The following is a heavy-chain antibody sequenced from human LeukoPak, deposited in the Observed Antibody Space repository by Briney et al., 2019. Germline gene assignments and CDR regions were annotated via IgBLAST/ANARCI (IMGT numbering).Heavy chain of an antibody. D-gene: IGHD6-6*01. CDR1: GYTFTGYY. CDR2: INPNSGGT. CDR3: ARDIRPARHLDY. Sequence: ASVKVSCKASGYTFTGYYMHRVRQAPGQGLEWMGWINPNSGGTNYAQKFQGRVTMTRDTSISTAYMELSRLRSDDTAVYYCARDIRPARHLDYWGQGTLVTVSS. J-gene: IGHJ4*02. V-gene: IGHV1-2*02.